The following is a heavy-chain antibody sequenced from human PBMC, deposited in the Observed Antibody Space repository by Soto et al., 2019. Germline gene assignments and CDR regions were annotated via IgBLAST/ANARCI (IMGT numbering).Heavy chain of an antibody. CDR1: GFTFSSYA. CDR2: ISYDGSDK. CDR3: ARYIVVVTATYAFDI. J-gene: IGHJ3*02. V-gene: IGHV3-30-3*01. D-gene: IGHD2-21*02. Sequence: QVQLVESGGGVVQPGRSLRLSCAASGFTFSSYAMHWVRQAPGKGLEWVAVISYDGSDKYYADSVKGRFTISRDNSKNTLYLQMNSLRAEDTAVHSCARYIVVVTATYAFDIWGQGTMVTVSS.